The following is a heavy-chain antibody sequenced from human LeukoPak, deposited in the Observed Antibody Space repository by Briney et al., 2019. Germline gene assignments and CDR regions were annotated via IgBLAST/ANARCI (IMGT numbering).Heavy chain of an antibody. J-gene: IGHJ4*02. Sequence: ASVKVSCKASGGTFSSYAISWVRQALGQGLEWMGRIIPILGIANYAQKFQGRVTITADKSTSTAYMELRSLRSDDTAVYYCAREGIAAVTSDFDYWGQGTLVTVSS. V-gene: IGHV1-69*04. CDR3: AREGIAAVTSDFDY. CDR1: GGTFSSYA. CDR2: IIPILGIA. D-gene: IGHD6-13*01.